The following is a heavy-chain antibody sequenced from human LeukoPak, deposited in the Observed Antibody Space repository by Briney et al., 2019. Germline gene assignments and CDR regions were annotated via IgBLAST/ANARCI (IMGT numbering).Heavy chain of an antibody. CDR2: IKSKTDGGTT. J-gene: IGHJ4*02. V-gene: IGHV3-15*01. CDR3: TTRPEEVRYFDWLLSEAYFDY. D-gene: IGHD3-9*01. Sequence: GGSLRLSCAASGFTFSNAWMSWVRQAPGKGLEWVGRIKSKTDGGTTDYAAPVKGRFTISRDDSKNTLYLQMNSLKTEDTAVYYCTTRPEEVRYFDWLLSEAYFDYWGQGTLVTVSS. CDR1: GFTFSNAW.